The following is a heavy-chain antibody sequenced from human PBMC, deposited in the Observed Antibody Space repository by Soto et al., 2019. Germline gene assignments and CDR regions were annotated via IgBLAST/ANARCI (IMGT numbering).Heavy chain of an antibody. J-gene: IGHJ6*02. D-gene: IGHD6-13*01. CDR1: GYSFTSYW. V-gene: IGHV5-51*01. CDR2: IYPGDSDT. CDR3: ERHRHKLVYYYGMDV. Sequence: GESLKISCKGSGYSFTSYWIGWVRQMPGKGLEWMGIIYPGDSDTRYSPPFQGQVTISADKSISTAYLQWSSLKASDTAMYYCERHRHKLVYYYGMDVWGQGTTVTVSS.